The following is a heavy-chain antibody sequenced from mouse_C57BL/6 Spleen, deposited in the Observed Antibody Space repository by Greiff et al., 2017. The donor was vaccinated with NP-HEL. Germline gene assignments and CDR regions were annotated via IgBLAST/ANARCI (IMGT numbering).Heavy chain of an antibody. CDR3: ARDSVITTVVEGNYFDY. Sequence: DVQLVESGPGLVKPSQSLSLTCSVTGYSITSGYYWNWIRQFPGNKLEWMGYISYDGSNNYNPSLKNRISITRDTSKNQFFLKLNSVTTEDTATYYCARDSVITTVVEGNYFDYWGQGTTLTVSS. CDR2: ISYDGSN. J-gene: IGHJ2*01. V-gene: IGHV3-6*01. D-gene: IGHD1-1*01. CDR1: GYSITSGYY.